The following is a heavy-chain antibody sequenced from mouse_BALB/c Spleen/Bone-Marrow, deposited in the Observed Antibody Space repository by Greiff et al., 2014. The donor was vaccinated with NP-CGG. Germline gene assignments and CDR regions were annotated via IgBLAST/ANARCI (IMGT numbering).Heavy chain of an antibody. CDR1: GFTFSSYA. V-gene: IGHV5-6-5*01. D-gene: IGHD2-10*02. J-gene: IGHJ3*01. CDR2: ISSGGST. Sequence: EVQVVESGGGLVKPGGSLKLSCAASGFTFSSYAMSWVRQTPEKRLEWVASISSGGSTYYPDSVKGRFTISRDNARNILYLQMGSLRSEDTAMYYCAKRGAYGNFWFAYWGQGTLVTVSA. CDR3: AKRGAYGNFWFAY.